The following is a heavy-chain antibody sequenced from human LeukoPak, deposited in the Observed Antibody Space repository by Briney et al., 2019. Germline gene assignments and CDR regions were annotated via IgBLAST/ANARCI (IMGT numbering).Heavy chain of an antibody. D-gene: IGHD4-23*01. V-gene: IGHV1-8*03. CDR1: GNSVTEVA. CDR2: MNPNSGNT. J-gene: IGHJ4*02. CDR3: ARNYGGNAAYFDY. Sequence: GASVKISCKVSGNSVTEVAIHWVRQATGQGLEWMGWMNPNSGNTGYAQKFQGRVTITADESTSTAYMELSSLRSEDTAVYYCARNYGGNAAYFDYWGQGTLVTVSS.